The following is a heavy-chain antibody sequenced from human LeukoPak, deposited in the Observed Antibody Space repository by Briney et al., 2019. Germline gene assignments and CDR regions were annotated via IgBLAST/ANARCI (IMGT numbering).Heavy chain of an antibody. Sequence: SGGSLRLSCAASGFTFSSYWMSWVRQAPGKGLEWVANIKQDGSERYYMDSVKGRFTVSRDNAKDSLSLQMNSLRVEDTAVYYCARGFDGANAFDLWGQGTMVTVSS. CDR1: GFTFSSYW. V-gene: IGHV3-7*01. J-gene: IGHJ3*01. CDR3: ARGFDGANAFDL. CDR2: IKQDGSER.